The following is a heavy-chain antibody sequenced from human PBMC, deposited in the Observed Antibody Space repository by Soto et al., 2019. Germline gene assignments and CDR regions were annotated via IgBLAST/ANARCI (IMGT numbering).Heavy chain of an antibody. V-gene: IGHV3-74*03. J-gene: IGHJ4*02. CDR2: IKSDGSST. Sequence: GGSLRLSCAASGLPFSVNWMHWVRQAPGKGLVWVSRIKSDGSSTTYADSVKGRFTVSRDNAKNTLYLQMNSLRAEDTAVYYCARRYYYDTSGYHLDYWGQGTLVTVSS. D-gene: IGHD3-22*01. CDR3: ARRYYYDTSGYHLDY. CDR1: GLPFSVNW.